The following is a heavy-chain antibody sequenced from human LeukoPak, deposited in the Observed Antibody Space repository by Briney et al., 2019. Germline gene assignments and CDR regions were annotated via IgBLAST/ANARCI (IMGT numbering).Heavy chain of an antibody. Sequence: WVSVIYSGGSTYYADSVKGRFTISRDNSKNTLFLQMNSLRTEDTAVYYCTRDAGSWTDFDYWGQGNLVSVSS. J-gene: IGHJ4*02. CDR2: IYSGGST. CDR3: TRDAGSWTDFDY. V-gene: IGHV3-53*05. D-gene: IGHD3/OR15-3a*01.